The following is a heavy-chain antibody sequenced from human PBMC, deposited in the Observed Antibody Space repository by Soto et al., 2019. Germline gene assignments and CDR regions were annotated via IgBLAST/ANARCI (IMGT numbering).Heavy chain of an antibody. CDR2: VYTSDYT. D-gene: IGHD3-10*01. CDR1: GASIRSYY. CDR3: ASSDGHPGDFFYYNGMDV. V-gene: IGHV4-4*08. Sequence: SETLSLTCSVSGASIRSYYWHWIRQPPGKGLEWIGYVYTSDYTRYSSSLKSRVTISVDTSKSQFYLRLNSVTAADTAVYYCASSDGHPGDFFYYNGMDVWGQGTTVTVSS. J-gene: IGHJ6*02.